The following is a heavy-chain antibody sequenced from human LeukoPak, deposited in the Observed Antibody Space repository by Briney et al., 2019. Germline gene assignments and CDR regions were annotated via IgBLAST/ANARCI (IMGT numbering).Heavy chain of an antibody. CDR3: ARVLRDASGYYDY. Sequence: GGSLRLSCAASGFTFSSYAMHWVRQAPGKGLEYVSAIRIHGGGTYFANSVTVRFTISRDNTKNTLYLQMGSLRAEDMAVYYCARVLRDASGYYDYWGQGTLVTVSS. V-gene: IGHV3-64*01. CDR2: IRIHGGGT. D-gene: IGHD3-22*01. J-gene: IGHJ4*02. CDR1: GFTFSSYA.